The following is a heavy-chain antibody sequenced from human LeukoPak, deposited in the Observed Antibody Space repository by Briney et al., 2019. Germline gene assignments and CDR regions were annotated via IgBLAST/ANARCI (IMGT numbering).Heavy chain of an antibody. CDR2: VYSSGST. CDR3: ARELYNSGYDSGGAFDI. V-gene: IGHV4-59*01. CDR1: GDTFKTYY. D-gene: IGHD5-12*01. J-gene: IGHJ3*02. Sequence: SETLSLNCTISGDTFKTYYWSWIRQPPGKGLEWIGYVYSSGSTKYDSYNPSLKSRATISVDPSENQFSLKLNSVTAADTAVYYCARELYNSGYDSGGAFDIWGQGTMVTVSS.